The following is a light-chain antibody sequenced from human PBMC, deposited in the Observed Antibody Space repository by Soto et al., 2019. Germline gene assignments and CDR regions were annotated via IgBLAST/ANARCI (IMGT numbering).Light chain of an antibody. Sequence: DIQMTQSPSSLSVSVGDRVTMTCRASETISTFLNWYQVKPGKAPKLLIYAASTLQDGVPSRFRGSGSGTDFTLTINSLQPEDFASYYCQQSYDISPITFGQGTRLEIK. V-gene: IGKV1-39*01. CDR3: QQSYDISPIT. J-gene: IGKJ5*01. CDR2: AAS. CDR1: ETISTF.